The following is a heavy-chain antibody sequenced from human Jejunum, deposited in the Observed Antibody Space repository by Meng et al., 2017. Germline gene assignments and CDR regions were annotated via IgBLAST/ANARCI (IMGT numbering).Heavy chain of an antibody. CDR3: AGSLNYYGSGSPLYGMDV. CDR1: GFTFSNYW. D-gene: IGHD3-10*01. V-gene: IGHV3-7*01. Sequence: GESLKISCAASGFTFSNYWMTWVRQAPGKGLEWVANIKYDGSEKYYVQSPRGRFTISRDNAQNSLYLQVNSLRAEDTAVYYCAGSLNYYGSGSPLYGMDVWGQGTTVTVSS. J-gene: IGHJ6*02. CDR2: IKYDGSEK.